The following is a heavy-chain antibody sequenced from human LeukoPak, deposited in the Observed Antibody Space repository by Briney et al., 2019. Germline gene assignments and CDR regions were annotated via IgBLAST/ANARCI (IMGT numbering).Heavy chain of an antibody. CDR3: ARVWYSSSCFDY. J-gene: IGHJ4*02. CDR1: GGSISSGDYY. D-gene: IGHD6-13*01. CDR2: IYYSGST. V-gene: IGHV4-30-4*08. Sequence: SETLSLTCTVSGGSISSGDYYWSWIRQPPGKGLEWIGYIYYSGSTYYNPSLKSRVTISVDTSKNQFSLKLSSVTAADTAVYYCARVWYSSSCFDYWGQGTLVTVPS.